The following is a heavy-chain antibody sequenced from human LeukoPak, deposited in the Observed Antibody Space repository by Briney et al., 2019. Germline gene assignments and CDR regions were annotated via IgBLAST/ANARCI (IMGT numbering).Heavy chain of an antibody. Sequence: ASVKVSCKASGYTFTSYAIHWVRQAPGQRLEWMGWINPGNGYTKYSQKFRGRFSITRDTPASTVYMELSSLRSEDTAVYYCARDQVVRGVITAFDIWGQGTMVTVSS. CDR1: GYTFTSYA. CDR2: INPGNGYT. V-gene: IGHV1-3*01. J-gene: IGHJ3*02. D-gene: IGHD3-10*01. CDR3: ARDQVVRGVITAFDI.